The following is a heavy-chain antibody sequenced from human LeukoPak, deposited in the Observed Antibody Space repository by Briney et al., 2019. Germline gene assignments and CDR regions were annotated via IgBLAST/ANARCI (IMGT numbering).Heavy chain of an antibody. CDR3: AEHYYNNWFDP. V-gene: IGHV4-38-2*01. Sequence: SETLSLTCAVSGYSISSGYYWGWIRPPPGKGLEWIGSIYHSGSTYYNPSLKSRVTISVDTSKNQFSLKLSSVTAADTAVYYCAEHYYNNWFDPWGQGTLVTVSS. J-gene: IGHJ5*02. D-gene: IGHD1-26*01. CDR1: GYSISSGYY. CDR2: IYHSGST.